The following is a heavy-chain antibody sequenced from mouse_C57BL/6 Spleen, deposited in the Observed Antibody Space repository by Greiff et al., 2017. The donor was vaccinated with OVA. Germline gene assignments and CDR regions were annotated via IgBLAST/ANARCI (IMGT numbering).Heavy chain of an antibody. J-gene: IGHJ2*01. CDR1: GFTFSSYG. CDR3: ARGYLGY. V-gene: IGHV5-6*01. Sequence: EVQLQESGGDLVKPGGSLKLSCAASGFTFSSYGMSWVRQTPDKRLEWVATISSGGSYTYYPDSVKGRFTISRDNAKNTLYLQMSSLKSEDTAMYYCARGYLGYWGQGTTLTVSS. CDR2: ISSGGSYT.